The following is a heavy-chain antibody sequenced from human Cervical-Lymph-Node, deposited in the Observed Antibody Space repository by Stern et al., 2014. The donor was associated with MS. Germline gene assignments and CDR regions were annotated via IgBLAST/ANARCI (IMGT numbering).Heavy chain of an antibody. CDR2: VYYSGAT. D-gene: IGHD2-8*02. CDR3: AKHACTGAACPFDL. CDR1: GDSISSYTHY. V-gene: IGHV4-39*01. J-gene: IGHJ4*02. Sequence: QLQLQESGPGLVKPSETLSLTCAVSGDSISSYTHYWAWIRQPPGKGLEWIGSVYYSGATYYNPSLKSPVTIAGDPSKNHFSLGLNSVTAADTAVYYCAKHACTGAACPFDLWGQGTLVTVSS.